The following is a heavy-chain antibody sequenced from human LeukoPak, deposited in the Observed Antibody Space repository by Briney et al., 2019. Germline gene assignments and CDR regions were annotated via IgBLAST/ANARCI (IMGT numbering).Heavy chain of an antibody. J-gene: IGHJ6*02. CDR3: VKSHFGGYYGMDV. CDR2: ISSDGGST. Sequence: GGSLRLSCAASGFILSSDAMHWVRQAPGKGLEYVSAISSDGGSTYYADSVKGRFTISRDNSKNTLYLQMSSLRAEDTAVYHCVKSHFGGYYGMDVWGQGTAVTVSS. V-gene: IGHV3-64D*09. CDR1: GFILSSDA. D-gene: IGHD3-10*01.